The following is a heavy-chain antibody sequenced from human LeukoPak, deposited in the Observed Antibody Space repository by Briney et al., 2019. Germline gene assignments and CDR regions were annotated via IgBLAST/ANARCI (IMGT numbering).Heavy chain of an antibody. CDR3: ARDRYGSGSYYNIPDY. CDR1: GFTVDDYG. V-gene: IGHV3-20*04. D-gene: IGHD3-10*01. CDR2: INWNGGST. J-gene: IGHJ4*02. Sequence: PGGSLRLSCAASGFTVDDYGMSWVRHAQGKGREWVSGINWNGGSTGYADSVKGRFTISRDNAKNSLYLQMNSLRAEDTALYYCARDRYGSGSYYNIPDYWGQGTLVTVSS.